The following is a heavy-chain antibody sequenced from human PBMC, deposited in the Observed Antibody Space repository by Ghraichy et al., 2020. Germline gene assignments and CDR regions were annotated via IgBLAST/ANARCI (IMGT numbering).Heavy chain of an antibody. CDR3: ARTGDSRGHYKFDT. CDR2: IDWDDDK. Sequence: SGPTLVKSTQTLTLTCTLSGLSVNTYTMRVSWIRQPPGKALEWLARIDWDDDKFYSTSLKTRLSISMDTSKNQVVLTLTNVDPLDTGTYYCARTGDSRGHYKFDTWGQGTPVTVSS. CDR1: GLSVNTYTMR. V-gene: IGHV2-70*04. D-gene: IGHD3-22*01. J-gene: IGHJ5*02.